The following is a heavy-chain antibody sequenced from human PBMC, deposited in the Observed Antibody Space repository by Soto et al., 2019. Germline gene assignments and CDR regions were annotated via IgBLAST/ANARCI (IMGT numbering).Heavy chain of an antibody. J-gene: IGHJ6*02. CDR3: ARNYFIPYHKIFHRILPMLRARMDV. V-gene: IGHV4-34*01. Sequence: QVQLQQWGAGLLKPSETLSLTCAVYGGSFSGYYWSWIRPPPGKGLEWIGAINNSGSTNYNPSLKSQLTISVNTSKNQFTLKLSSVTAADAAVYYCARNYFIPYHKIFHRILPMLRARMDVWGQGTTVTVSS. CDR2: INNSGST. D-gene: IGHD3-10*01. CDR1: GGSFSGYY.